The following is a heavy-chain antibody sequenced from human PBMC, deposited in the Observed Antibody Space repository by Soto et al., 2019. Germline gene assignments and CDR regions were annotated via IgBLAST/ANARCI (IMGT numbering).Heavy chain of an antibody. D-gene: IGHD3-10*01. J-gene: IGHJ6*02. Sequence: QVQLVESGGGLVKPGGSLRLSCAASGFTFSDYYMSWIRQAPGKGLEWVSYISSSGSTIYYADSVKGRFTISRDNAKNSLYLQMNSLRGEDSAVYYCARDPRAGPGTYYYYYGMDVWGQGTTVTVSS. CDR3: ARDPRAGPGTYYYYYGMDV. V-gene: IGHV3-11*01. CDR1: GFTFSDYY. CDR2: ISSSGSTI.